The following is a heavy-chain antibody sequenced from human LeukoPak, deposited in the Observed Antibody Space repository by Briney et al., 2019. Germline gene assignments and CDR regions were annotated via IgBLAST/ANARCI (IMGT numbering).Heavy chain of an antibody. CDR3: ARDSVYCSSTSCYNPIYYYYYGMDV. CDR2: ISAYNGNT. V-gene: IGHV1-18*01. J-gene: IGHJ6*02. D-gene: IGHD2-2*01. CDR1: GYTFTSYG. Sequence: ASVKVSCKASGYTFTSYGISWVRQAPGQGLEWMGWISAYNGNTNYARKLQGRVTMTTDTSTSTAYMELRSLRSDDTAVYYCARDSVYCSSTSCYNPIYYYYYGMDVWGQGTTVTVSS.